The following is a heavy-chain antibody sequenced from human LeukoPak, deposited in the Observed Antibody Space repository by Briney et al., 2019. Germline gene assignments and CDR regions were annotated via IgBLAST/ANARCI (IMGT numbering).Heavy chain of an antibody. CDR1: GGSISSSSYY. V-gene: IGHV4-39*01. J-gene: IGHJ3*02. D-gene: IGHD3-22*01. Sequence: SETLSLTCTVSGGSISSSSYYWGWIRQPPGKGLEWIGSIYYGGSTYYNPSLKSRITISVDTSKNQFSLKLSSVTAADTAVYYCARRRYYDSSGSPGWAFDIWGQGTMVTVSS. CDR2: IYYGGST. CDR3: ARRRYYDSSGSPGWAFDI.